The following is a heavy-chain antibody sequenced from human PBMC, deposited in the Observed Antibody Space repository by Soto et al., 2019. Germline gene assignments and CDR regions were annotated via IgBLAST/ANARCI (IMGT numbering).Heavy chain of an antibody. CDR2: IIPIFGTA. Sequence: QVQLVQSGAEVKKPGSSVKVSCKASGGTFSSYAISWVRQAPGQGLEWMGGIIPIFGTANYAQKFQGRVTITADKSMGTGYMELSSLGSEDTALYYCARRVVSMVRAVTRLSHCDYWGQGTLVAVSS. J-gene: IGHJ4*02. CDR3: ARRVVSMVRAVTRLSHCDY. D-gene: IGHD3-10*01. V-gene: IGHV1-69*06. CDR1: GGTFSSYA.